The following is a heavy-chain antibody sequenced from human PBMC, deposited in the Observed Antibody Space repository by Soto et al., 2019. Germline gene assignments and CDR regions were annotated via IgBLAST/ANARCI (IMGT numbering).Heavy chain of an antibody. J-gene: IGHJ6*02. D-gene: IGHD3-10*01. CDR1: GYSFTSYW. Sequence: PGESLKISCKGSGYSFTSYWIGWVRQMPGKGLEWMGIIYPGDSDTRYSPSFQGQVTISADKSISTAYLQWSSLKASDTAMYYCATSRGSDGSGSYLYYYGMDVWGQGTTVTVS. CDR2: IYPGDSDT. V-gene: IGHV5-51*01. CDR3: ATSRGSDGSGSYLYYYGMDV.